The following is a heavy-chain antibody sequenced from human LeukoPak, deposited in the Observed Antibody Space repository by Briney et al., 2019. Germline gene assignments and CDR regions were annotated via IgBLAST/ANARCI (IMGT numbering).Heavy chain of an antibody. D-gene: IGHD3-22*01. Sequence: SVKVSCKASGGTFSSYAISWVRQAPGQGLEWMGGIIPIFGTANYAQKFQGRVTITADESTGTAYMELSSLRSEDTAVYYCARAEREYYYDSSGYYYGAFDIWGQGTMVTVSS. V-gene: IGHV1-69*01. CDR1: GGTFSSYA. CDR2: IIPIFGTA. CDR3: ARAEREYYYDSSGYYYGAFDI. J-gene: IGHJ3*02.